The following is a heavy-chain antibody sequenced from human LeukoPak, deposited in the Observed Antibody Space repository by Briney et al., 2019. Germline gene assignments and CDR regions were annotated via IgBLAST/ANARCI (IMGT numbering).Heavy chain of an antibody. V-gene: IGHV7-4-1*02. CDR2: INTNTGNP. CDR1: GYTFTSYA. Sequence: ASVKVSCKASGYTFTSYAMNWVRQAPGQGLEWMGWINTNTGNPTYAQGFTGRFVFSLDTSVSTAYLQISSLKAEDTAVYYCARDHPAFRQLVRYYFDYWGQGTLVTVSS. D-gene: IGHD6-13*01. J-gene: IGHJ4*02. CDR3: ARDHPAFRQLVRYYFDY.